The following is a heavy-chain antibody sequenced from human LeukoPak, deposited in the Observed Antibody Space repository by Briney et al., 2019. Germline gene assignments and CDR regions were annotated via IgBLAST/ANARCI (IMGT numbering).Heavy chain of an antibody. D-gene: IGHD3-22*01. CDR3: ARDSSGYYYVEY. V-gene: IGHV4-38-2*02. J-gene: IGHJ4*02. Sequence: SETLSLTCTVSGYSISSGYYWSWIRQPPGKGLEWIGEINHSGSTNYNPSLKSRVTISVDTSKNQFSLKLSSVTAADTAVYYCARDSSGYYYVEYWGQGTLVTVSS. CDR1: GYSISSGYY. CDR2: INHSGST.